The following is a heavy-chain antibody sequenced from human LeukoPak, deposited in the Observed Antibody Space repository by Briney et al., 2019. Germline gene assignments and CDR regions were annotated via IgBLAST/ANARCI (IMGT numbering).Heavy chain of an antibody. CDR3: TTGPGNSGY. V-gene: IGHV3-15*01. CDR1: GLXFDNAW. D-gene: IGHD4-23*01. J-gene: IGHJ4*02. Sequence: GGSLRLSCVVSGLXFDNAWISWVRQAPGKGLEWVGLIKSKNVGETTEYPAPVQARFTISRDDSKNTVYLQMSNLKTEDTAVYYCTTGPGNSGYWGQGTLVTVSS. CDR2: IKSKNVGETT.